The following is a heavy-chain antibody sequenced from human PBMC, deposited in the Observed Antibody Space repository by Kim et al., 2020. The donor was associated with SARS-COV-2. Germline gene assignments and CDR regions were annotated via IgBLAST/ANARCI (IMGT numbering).Heavy chain of an antibody. CDR3: ARDSSSWNYYYGMDV. J-gene: IGHJ6*02. Sequence: GGSLRLSCAASGFTFSDYYMSWIRQAPGKGLEWVSYISSSSSYTNYADSVKGRFTISRDNAKNSLYLQMNSLRAEDTAVYYCARDSSSWNYYYGMDVWGQGTTVTVSS. CDR2: ISSSSSYT. D-gene: IGHD6-13*01. V-gene: IGHV3-11*06. CDR1: GFTFSDYY.